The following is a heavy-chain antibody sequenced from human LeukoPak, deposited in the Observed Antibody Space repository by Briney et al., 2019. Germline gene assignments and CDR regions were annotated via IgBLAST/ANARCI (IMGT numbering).Heavy chain of an antibody. J-gene: IGHJ3*02. D-gene: IGHD3-9*01. CDR3: ARDPEVDYDILTGYYNDAFDI. Sequence: PGGSLRLSCAASGFTFSGYYMSWIRQAPGKGLEWVSYISSSGSTIYYADSVKGRFTISRDNAKTSLYLQMNSLRAEDTAVYYCARDPEVDYDILTGYYNDAFDIWGQGTMVTVSS. V-gene: IGHV3-11*04. CDR2: ISSSGSTI. CDR1: GFTFSGYY.